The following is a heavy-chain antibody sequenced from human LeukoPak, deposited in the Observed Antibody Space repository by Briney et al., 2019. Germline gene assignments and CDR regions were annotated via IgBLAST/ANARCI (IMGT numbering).Heavy chain of an antibody. CDR2: INPKSVGT. Sequence: ASVKVSCKASGYTFSAYCMHWVRQAPGQGLEWMGWINPKSVGTNYAQQFQDRVTMTRDTSISSTYMELSRLKSDYTAVYYCVRDLGISGWYAPPLGYFDSWGQGTLVTVSS. CDR1: GYTFSAYC. CDR3: VRDLGISGWYAPPLGYFDS. V-gene: IGHV1-2*02. D-gene: IGHD6-19*01. J-gene: IGHJ4*02.